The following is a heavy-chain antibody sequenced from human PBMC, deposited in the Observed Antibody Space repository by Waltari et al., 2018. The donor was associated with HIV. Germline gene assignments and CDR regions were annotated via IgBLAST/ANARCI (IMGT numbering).Heavy chain of an antibody. CDR2: IWYDGSNK. J-gene: IGHJ4*02. D-gene: IGHD3-16*02. V-gene: IGHV3-33*01. Sequence: QVQLVESGGGVVQPGRSLRLSCAASGFTFSSYGMHWVRQAPGKGLEWVGVIWYDGSNKYYADSVKGRFTISRDNSKNTLYLQMNSLRAEDTAVYYCARTIMITFGGVIDWGQGTLVTVSS. CDR3: ARTIMITFGGVID. CDR1: GFTFSSYG.